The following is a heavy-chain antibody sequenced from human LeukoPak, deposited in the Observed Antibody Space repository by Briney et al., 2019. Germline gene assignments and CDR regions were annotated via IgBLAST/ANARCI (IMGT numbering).Heavy chain of an antibody. CDR3: ARDRRVGDFYFDI. CDR2: LSGSGDTI. Sequence: PGGSLRLSCAASGFTFSSYAMSWVRQAPGKGLEWASYLSGSGDTIYYADSVKGRFTISRDNAKNSLYLQMTSLRAEDTALYYCARDRRVGDFYFDIWGQGTMVTVSP. V-gene: IGHV3-48*04. J-gene: IGHJ3*02. D-gene: IGHD3-10*01. CDR1: GFTFSSYA.